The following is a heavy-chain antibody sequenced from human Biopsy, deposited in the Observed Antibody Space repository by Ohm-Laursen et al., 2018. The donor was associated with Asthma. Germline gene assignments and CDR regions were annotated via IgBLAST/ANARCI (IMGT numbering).Heavy chain of an antibody. CDR1: GYSLTDLS. V-gene: IGHV1-24*01. CDR3: ASDFPKDYVRYNFQF. D-gene: IGHD4-17*01. CDR2: HDHEEGGT. J-gene: IGHJ4*02. Sequence: ASVTVSCKISGYSLTDLSMHWVRQAPGQGPEWMGGHDHEEGGTVNARRFQGRVTMTEDTSTDTAYMELSSLSSDDTAVYYCASDFPKDYVRYNFQFWGQGTLVTVSS.